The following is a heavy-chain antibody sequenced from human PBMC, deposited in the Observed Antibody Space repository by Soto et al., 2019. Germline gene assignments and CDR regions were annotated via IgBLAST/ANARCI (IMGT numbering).Heavy chain of an antibody. CDR1: GFTFGDYA. Sequence: PGGSLRLSCTASGFTFGDYAMSWFRQAPGKGLEWVGFIRSKAYGGTTEYAASVKGRFTISRDDSKSIAYLQMNSLKTEDTAVYYCTSGYDLEAFDIWGQGTMVTVSS. CDR2: IRSKAYGGTT. CDR3: TSGYDLEAFDI. D-gene: IGHD5-12*01. J-gene: IGHJ3*02. V-gene: IGHV3-49*03.